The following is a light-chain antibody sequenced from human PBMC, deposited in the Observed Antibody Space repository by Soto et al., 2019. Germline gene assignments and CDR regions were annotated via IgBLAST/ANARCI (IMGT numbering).Light chain of an antibody. Sequence: DIHMTQSPSSLSASVGDRVTITCRSSQVIDSWLAWYQQKRGKAPKLLISAAFSLQSGVPSRFSGSGSGRDFTLTISSLQPEDFTTYYRQQANSCPLTFGQGTRLEI. CDR1: QVIDSW. CDR3: QQANSCPLT. J-gene: IGKJ5*01. V-gene: IGKV1D-12*01. CDR2: AAF.